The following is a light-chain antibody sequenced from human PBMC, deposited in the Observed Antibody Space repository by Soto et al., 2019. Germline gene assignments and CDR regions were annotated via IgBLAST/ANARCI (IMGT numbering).Light chain of an antibody. CDR1: SSDVGGYNY. J-gene: IGLJ1*01. Sequence: QSALTQPRSVSGSPGQSVTISCTGTSSDVGGYNYVSWYQQHPGKAPKLMIYDVTKRPSGVPDRFSGSQSGTSASLAISGLQSEDEADYYCAAWDESLNGPDYVFGTGTKLTVL. CDR2: DVT. CDR3: AAWDESLNGPDYV. V-gene: IGLV2-11*01.